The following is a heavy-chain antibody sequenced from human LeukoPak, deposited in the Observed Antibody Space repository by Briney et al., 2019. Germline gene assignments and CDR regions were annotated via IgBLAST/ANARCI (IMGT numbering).Heavy chain of an antibody. V-gene: IGHV1-46*01. J-gene: IGHJ4*02. D-gene: IGHD3-22*01. CDR3: ARQKESSGFYYFDY. Sequence: ASVKASCKASGCTFTRYDMHWVRQAPGQGLEWMGIINPSGGGTSYAQKFQGRVTMTRDTSTSTVYMELSSLRSEDTAVYYCARQKESSGFYYFDYWGQGTLVTVSS. CDR2: INPSGGGT. CDR1: GCTFTRYD.